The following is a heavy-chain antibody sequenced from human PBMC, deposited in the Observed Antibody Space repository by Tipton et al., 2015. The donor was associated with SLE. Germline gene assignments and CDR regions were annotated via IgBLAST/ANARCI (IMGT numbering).Heavy chain of an antibody. V-gene: IGHV4-31*03. CDR2: ISYRGST. CDR1: GDSISSGGYY. Sequence: TLSLTCTVSGDSISSGGYYWSWIRQLPGMGLEWIGYISYRGSTYYNPSLKSRVTMSIDTSENQFSLRLTSVTAADTAVYFCAREWADDAFDIWGRGTRVTVSS. J-gene: IGHJ3*02. CDR3: AREWADDAFDI.